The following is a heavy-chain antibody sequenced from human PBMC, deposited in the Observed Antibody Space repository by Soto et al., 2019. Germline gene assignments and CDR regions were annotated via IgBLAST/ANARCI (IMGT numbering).Heavy chain of an antibody. CDR2: IYHSGST. CDR3: VGTPGYSSGWYLLF. J-gene: IGHJ4*02. V-gene: IGHV4-4*02. CDR1: GGSISSSNW. Sequence: LTCAVSGGSISSSNWWSWVRQPPGKGLEWIGEIYHSGSTNYNPSLKSRVTISVDKSKNQFSLKLSSVTAADTAVYYCVGTPGYSSGWYLLFWGQGTLVTVSS. D-gene: IGHD6-19*01.